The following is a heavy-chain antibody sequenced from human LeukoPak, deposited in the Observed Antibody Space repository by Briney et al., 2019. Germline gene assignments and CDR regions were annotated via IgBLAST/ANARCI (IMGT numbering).Heavy chain of an antibody. Sequence: SVKVSCKASGFPFTSYAISWVRQAPGQGLEWMGGIIPIFGTANYAQKFQGRVTITADESTSTAYMELSSLRSEDTAVYYCARGSITLVVAENWFDPWGQGTLVTVSS. CDR3: ARGSITLVVAENWFDP. CDR1: GFPFTSYA. D-gene: IGHD3-22*01. CDR2: IIPIFGTA. V-gene: IGHV1-69*13. J-gene: IGHJ5*02.